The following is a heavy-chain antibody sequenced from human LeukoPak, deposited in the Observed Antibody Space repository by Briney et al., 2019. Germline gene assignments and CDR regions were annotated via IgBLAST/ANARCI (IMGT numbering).Heavy chain of an antibody. CDR3: VKDFWGIAARGGFDY. Sequence: PGGSLRLSCSASGFTFSSYAMHWVRQAPGKGLEYVSAISSNGGSTYYADSVKGRFTISRDNSKNTLYLQMSSLRAEDTAVYYCVKDFWGIAARGGFDYWGQGTLVTVSS. CDR1: GFTFSSYA. CDR2: ISSNGGST. V-gene: IGHV3-64D*09. J-gene: IGHJ4*02. D-gene: IGHD6-6*01.